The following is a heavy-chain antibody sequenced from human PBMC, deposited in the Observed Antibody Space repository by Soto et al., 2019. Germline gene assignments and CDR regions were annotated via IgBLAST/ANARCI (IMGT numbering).Heavy chain of an antibody. Sequence: QLQLQESGPGPVKPSETLSHTCTVSGGSISSRGYYWGWIRQPPGKGLEWIGTIYYSGSTYYNPSLKSRVTISVDTSKNQFSLKLSSVTAADTAVYYCATSNWFDPWGQGTLVTVSS. CDR2: IYYSGST. CDR3: ATSNWFDP. V-gene: IGHV4-39*01. J-gene: IGHJ5*02. CDR1: GGSISSRGYY.